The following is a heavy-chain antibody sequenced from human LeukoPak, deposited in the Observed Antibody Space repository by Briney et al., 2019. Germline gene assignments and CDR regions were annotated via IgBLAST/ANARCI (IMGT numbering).Heavy chain of an antibody. CDR1: GYTFTSYD. Sequence: ASVKVSCKASGYTFTSYDINWVRQDTGQGLEWMGWMNPNSGNTGYAQKFQGRVTITRNTSISTAYMELSSLRSEDTAVYYCARVVVAATVWYFDLWGRGTLVTVSS. D-gene: IGHD2-15*01. J-gene: IGHJ2*01. V-gene: IGHV1-8*03. CDR2: MNPNSGNT. CDR3: ARVVVAATVWYFDL.